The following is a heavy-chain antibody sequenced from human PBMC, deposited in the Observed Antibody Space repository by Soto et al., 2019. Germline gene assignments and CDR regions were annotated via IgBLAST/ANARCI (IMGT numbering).Heavy chain of an antibody. V-gene: IGHV1-69*12. Sequence: QVQLVQSGAEVKKPGSSVTVSCKASGGTFGNSAISWVRQAPGQGLEWMGGIIPIFPTPDYAQKFQGRVTITADDSTSAAHLELTSLSPEATAVYSCARANDRLHFDGNYYYAMDVWGQGTTVTVSS. CDR3: ARANDRLHFDGNYYYAMDV. D-gene: IGHD6-25*01. J-gene: IGHJ6*02. CDR2: IIPIFPTP. CDR1: GGTFGNSA.